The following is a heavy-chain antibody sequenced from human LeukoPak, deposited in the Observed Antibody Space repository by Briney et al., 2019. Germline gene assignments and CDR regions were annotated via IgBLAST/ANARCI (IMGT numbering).Heavy chain of an antibody. J-gene: IGHJ4*02. Sequence: ASVKVSCKASGYTFTSYAMHWVRQAPGQRLEWMGWINAGNGNTKYSQKFQGRVTVTRDTSASTAYMELSSLRSEDTAVYYCARADSSRLLDYWGQGTLVSVSS. D-gene: IGHD3-22*01. V-gene: IGHV1-3*01. CDR1: GYTFTSYA. CDR2: INAGNGNT. CDR3: ARADSSRLLDY.